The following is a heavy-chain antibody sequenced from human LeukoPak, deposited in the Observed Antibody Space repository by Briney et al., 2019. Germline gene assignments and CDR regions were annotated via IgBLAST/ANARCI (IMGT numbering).Heavy chain of an antibody. CDR3: AGTYYYDSSGYYDYYGMDV. J-gene: IGHJ6*02. CDR2: IYHSGRT. D-gene: IGHD3-22*01. Sequence: SQTLSLTCAVSGGSISRGGYSWSWIRQPPGKGLEWIGYIYHSGRTYYNLSLKSRVTISVDRSKNQFSLKLSSVTAADTAVYYCAGTYYYDSSGYYDYYGMDVWGQGTTVTVSS. CDR1: GGSISRGGYS. V-gene: IGHV4-30-2*01.